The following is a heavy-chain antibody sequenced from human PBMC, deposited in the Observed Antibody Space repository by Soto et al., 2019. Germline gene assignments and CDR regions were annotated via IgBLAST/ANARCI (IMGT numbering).Heavy chain of an antibody. CDR2: ISISSSYT. CDR1: GFTFSNYD. CDR3: TRGDIAVSGTHDH. V-gene: IGHV3-11*06. J-gene: IGHJ4*02. Sequence: GGSLRLSCSDTGFTFSNYDMSWIRHAPGKGLEWVSYISISSSYTNYADSVKGRFTISRDNDKNSLYLQVNSLRAEDTAVYYCTRGDIAVSGTHDHWGQGTLVTVYS. D-gene: IGHD6-19*01.